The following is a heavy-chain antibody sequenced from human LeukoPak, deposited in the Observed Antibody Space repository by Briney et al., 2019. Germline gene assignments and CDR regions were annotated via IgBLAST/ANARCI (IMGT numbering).Heavy chain of an antibody. CDR2: IFASGTT. J-gene: IGHJ6*02. CDR1: GGPISNYY. V-gene: IGHV4-4*07. CDR3: TRDPGHYGVDV. Sequence: PSETLSLTCTVSGGPISNYYWSWIRKPAGKGLEWLGRIFASGTTHDNPSLKSRVTVSVDTSKNQFSLRLTSVSAADTAVYYCTRDPGHYGVDVWGQGTTVTVSS.